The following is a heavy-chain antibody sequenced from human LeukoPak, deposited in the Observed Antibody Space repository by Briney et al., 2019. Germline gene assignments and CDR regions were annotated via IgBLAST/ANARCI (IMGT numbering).Heavy chain of an antibody. CDR1: GGSVSSGSSY. J-gene: IGHJ4*02. D-gene: IGHD6-13*01. V-gene: IGHV4-61*01. Sequence: SETLSLTCTVSGGSVSSGSSYWSWIRQPPGKGLEWIGFIYYSGSTSYNPSLKSRVTTSVDRSKNQFSLKLSSVTAADTAVYYCASDYSSSRYTYWGQGTLVTVSS. CDR2: IYYSGST. CDR3: ASDYSSSRYTY.